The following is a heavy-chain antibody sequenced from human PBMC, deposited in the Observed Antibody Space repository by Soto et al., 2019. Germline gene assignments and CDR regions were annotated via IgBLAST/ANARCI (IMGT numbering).Heavy chain of an antibody. CDR1: GYTFTCYY. CDR3: ARGAYCSSTSCNPLYYFDY. V-gene: IGHV1-2*04. D-gene: IGHD2-2*01. J-gene: IGHJ4*02. CDR2: INPNSGGT. Sequence: GASVKVSCKASGYTFTCYYMHWVRQAPGQGLEWMGWINPNSGGTNYAQKFQGWVTMTRDTSISTAYMELSRLRSDDTAVYYCARGAYCSSTSCNPLYYFDYWGQGTLVTVSS.